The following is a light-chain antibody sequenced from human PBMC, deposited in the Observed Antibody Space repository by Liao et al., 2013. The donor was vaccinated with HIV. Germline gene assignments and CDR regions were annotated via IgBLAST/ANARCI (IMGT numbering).Light chain of an antibody. V-gene: IGLV3-21*01. CDR3: QAWDSNILWV. CDR2: QDS. J-gene: IGLJ3*02. Sequence: SYVLTQPPSVSVAPGKTARITCGGNNIGSKSVHWYQQKPGQAPVLVIYQDSKRPSGIPERFSGSNSGNTATLTISGTQAMDEADYYCQAWDSNILWVFGGGTKLTVL. CDR1: NIGSKS.